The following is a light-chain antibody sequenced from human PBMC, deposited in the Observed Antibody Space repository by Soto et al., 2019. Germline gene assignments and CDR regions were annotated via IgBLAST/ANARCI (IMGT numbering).Light chain of an antibody. Sequence: DIVMTQSPLSLPVTPGEPASISCRSSQSLLHSNGYNYLDWYLQKPGQSPQLLIYLGSNRASGVPDRFISSGSGTDFTLKISSVEAEDVGVYYCMQALQTPWTFGQGTKVEIK. V-gene: IGKV2-28*01. J-gene: IGKJ1*01. CDR1: QSLLHSNGYNY. CDR3: MQALQTPWT. CDR2: LGS.